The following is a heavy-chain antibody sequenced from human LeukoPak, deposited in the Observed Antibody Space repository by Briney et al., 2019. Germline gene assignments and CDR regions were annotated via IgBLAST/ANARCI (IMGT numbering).Heavy chain of an antibody. J-gene: IGHJ4*02. CDR1: GYTFTSYY. CDR3: ARRNYGSESYSRLDY. V-gene: IGHV1-3*01. Sequence: ASVKVSCKASGYTFTSYYMHWVRQAPGQRLEWMGWINADNGNTKYSQKFQGRITMTSDTSISTAYMQLSSLRSEDTAVYYCARRNYGSESYSRLDYWGQGSLVTVSS. D-gene: IGHD3-10*01. CDR2: INADNGNT.